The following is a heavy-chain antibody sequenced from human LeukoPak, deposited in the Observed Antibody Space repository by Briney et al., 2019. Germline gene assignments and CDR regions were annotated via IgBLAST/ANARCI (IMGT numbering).Heavy chain of an antibody. Sequence: GASVKVSCKVSGYTLTELSMHWVRQAPGRGLEWMGGFDPEDGETIYAQKFQGRVTMTEDTSTDTAYMELSSLRSEDTAVYYCASPKRGGFCGGDCYYAFDIWGQGTMVTVSS. CDR2: FDPEDGET. J-gene: IGHJ3*02. CDR3: ASPKRGGFCGGDCYYAFDI. V-gene: IGHV1-24*01. CDR1: GYTLTELS. D-gene: IGHD2-21*02.